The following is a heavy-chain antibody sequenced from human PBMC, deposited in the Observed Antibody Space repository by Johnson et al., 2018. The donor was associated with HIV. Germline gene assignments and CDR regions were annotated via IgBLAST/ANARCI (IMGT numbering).Heavy chain of an antibody. D-gene: IGHD1-14*01. CDR2: IYSGGST. CDR1: GFTFSSYA. Sequence: QVQLVESGGGVVQPGRSLRLSCAASGFTFSSYAMHWVRQAPGKGLEWVSVIYSGGSTYYADSVKGRFTISRENVKNFVYLQMNSLTAGDTAVYYCVREHRADESFDLWGQGTMVTVSS. CDR3: VREHRADESFDL. J-gene: IGHJ3*01. V-gene: IGHV3-NL1*01.